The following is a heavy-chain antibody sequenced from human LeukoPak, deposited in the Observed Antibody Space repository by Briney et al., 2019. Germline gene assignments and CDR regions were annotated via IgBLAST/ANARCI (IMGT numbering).Heavy chain of an antibody. Sequence: GGSLGLSCAASGFTFRNYVIHWVRQAPGKGLEWVAVTSSDLNVKLYADSVKGRFTISRDNAKGSLYLHMSSLRAEDTAVYYCARDSLNVQRKYYFDYWGQGTLVTVSS. CDR2: TSSDLNVK. V-gene: IGHV3-30-3*01. J-gene: IGHJ4*02. CDR1: GFTFRNYV. CDR3: ARDSLNVQRKYYFDY. D-gene: IGHD1-1*01.